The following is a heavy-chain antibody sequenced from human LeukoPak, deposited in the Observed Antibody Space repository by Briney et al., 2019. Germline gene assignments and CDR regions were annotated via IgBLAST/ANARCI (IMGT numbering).Heavy chain of an antibody. D-gene: IGHD1-26*01. J-gene: IGHJ4*02. CDR2: IYTSGRT. Sequence: SETLSLTCTVSGGSISSGSYYWSLIRQPAGKGLEWIGRIYTSGRTNYNPSLKSRLTISVDTSKNQFSLKLSSVTAADTAVYYCATTQWELPGGFDYWGQGNLVTVSS. CDR3: ATTQWELPGGFDY. CDR1: GGSISSGSYY. V-gene: IGHV4-61*02.